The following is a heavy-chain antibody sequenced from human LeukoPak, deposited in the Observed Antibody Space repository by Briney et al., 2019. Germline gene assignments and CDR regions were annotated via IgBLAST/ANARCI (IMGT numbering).Heavy chain of an antibody. CDR3: AAGTGDPFDY. CDR1: GGSFSGYY. J-gene: IGHJ4*02. Sequence: SETLSLTCAVYGGSFSGYYWSWIHQPPGKGLEWIGEINHSGSTNYNPSLKSRVTISVDTSKNQFSLKLSSVTAADTAVYYCAAGTGDPFDYWGQGTLVTVSS. V-gene: IGHV4-34*01. CDR2: INHSGST. D-gene: IGHD7-27*01.